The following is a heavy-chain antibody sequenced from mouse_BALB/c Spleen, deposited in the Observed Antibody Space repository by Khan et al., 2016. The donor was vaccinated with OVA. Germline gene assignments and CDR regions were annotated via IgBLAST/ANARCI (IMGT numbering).Heavy chain of an antibody. V-gene: IGHV9-2-1*01. CDR3: DRAGRATFAY. CDR1: GYTFTDYS. Sequence: QIQLVQSGPELKKPGETVKISCKASGYTFTDYSIHWVKQAPGKGLKWMGWINTETGEPTYADDFKGRFAFSLENSASTAYLQINNLKNEDTATYFCDRAGRATFAYWGQGTLVTVSA. CDR2: INTETGEP. J-gene: IGHJ3*01. D-gene: IGHD3-1*01.